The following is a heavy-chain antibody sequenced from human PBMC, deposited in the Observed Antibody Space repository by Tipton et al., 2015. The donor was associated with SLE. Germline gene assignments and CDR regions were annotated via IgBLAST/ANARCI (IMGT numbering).Heavy chain of an antibody. J-gene: IGHJ4*02. Sequence: TLSLTCAVSGGSFSGYYWSWIRQSPGKGLEWIGEINHSESTKYNPSLKSRVTISLDTSKNQFSLKLTSVTAADTAVYYCARVDTIYSFDYWGQGALVTVSS. D-gene: IGHD3/OR15-3a*01. CDR2: INHSEST. CDR3: ARVDTIYSFDY. CDR1: GGSFSGYY. V-gene: IGHV4-34*01.